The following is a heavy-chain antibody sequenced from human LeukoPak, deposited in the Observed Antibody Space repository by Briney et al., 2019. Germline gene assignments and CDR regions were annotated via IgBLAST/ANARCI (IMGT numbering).Heavy chain of an antibody. CDR2: INPSGGST. V-gene: IGHV1-46*01. D-gene: IGHD3-22*01. J-gene: IGHJ4*02. CDR1: GYTFTSYY. CDR3: ARGYYDSSGYDPGLGY. Sequence: ASVKVSCKASGYTFTSYYMHWVRQAPGQGLERMGIINPSGGSTNYAQKFQGRVSMTRDTSTSTVYMELSSLRSEDTAMYWCARGYYDSSGYDPGLGYWGQGTLVTVSS.